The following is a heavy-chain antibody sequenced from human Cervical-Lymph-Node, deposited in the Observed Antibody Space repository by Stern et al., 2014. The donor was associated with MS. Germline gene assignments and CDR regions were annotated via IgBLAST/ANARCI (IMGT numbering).Heavy chain of an antibody. CDR3: TLRLGGSYYRDY. CDR2: ISAYNGNT. J-gene: IGHJ4*02. D-gene: IGHD1-26*01. Sequence: VQLLESGAEVKKPGASVKVSCKASCYTFTSYGISWVRQAPGQGLEWMGWISAYNGNTKYAQKLQGRVTMTTDTSTSTAYMELRSLRSDDTAVYYCTLRLGGSYYRDYWGQGTLVTVSS. V-gene: IGHV1-18*01. CDR1: CYTFTSYG.